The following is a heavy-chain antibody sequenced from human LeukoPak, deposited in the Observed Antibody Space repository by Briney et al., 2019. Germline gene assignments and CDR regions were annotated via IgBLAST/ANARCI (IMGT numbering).Heavy chain of an antibody. CDR2: SRNRAHSYTT. D-gene: IGHD3-10*01. Sequence: PGGSLRLSCSVSGFTFSDHYMDWVRQAPGKGLDWVGRSRNRAHSYTTEYAASVKGRFTVSRADSENLLYLQINSLKTDDTAVYYCVALIRGLGYWGQGTLVTVSS. CDR3: VALIRGLGY. V-gene: IGHV3-72*01. J-gene: IGHJ4*02. CDR1: GFTFSDHY.